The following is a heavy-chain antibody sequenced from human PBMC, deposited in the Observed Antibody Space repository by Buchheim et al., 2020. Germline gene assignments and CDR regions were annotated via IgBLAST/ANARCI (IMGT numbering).Heavy chain of an antibody. Sequence: QVQLQESGPGLVKPSQTLSLTCTVSGGSISSGDYYWSWIRQPPGKGLEWIGYIYYSGSTYYNPSLKSRVTISVDTSKNPFSLKLSSVTAADTAVYYCARVLRRDYDILTGYYAFDYWGQGTL. CDR2: IYYSGST. CDR3: ARVLRRDYDILTGYYAFDY. D-gene: IGHD3-9*01. CDR1: GGSISSGDYY. J-gene: IGHJ4*02. V-gene: IGHV4-30-4*01.